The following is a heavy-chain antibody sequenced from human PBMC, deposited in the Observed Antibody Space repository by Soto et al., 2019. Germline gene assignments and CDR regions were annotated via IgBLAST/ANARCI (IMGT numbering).Heavy chain of an antibody. J-gene: IGHJ6*02. Sequence: QVQLVQSGAEVKKPGASVKVSCKASGYTFTSYGVSWVRQAPGQGLERMGWVSGYNGNTICAQKIQGRVTMTTDTSTSPAYMELRSLRSDDTAVYYCARDGKYFDCAASPYFVGMDVWGQGIAVTVS. V-gene: IGHV1-18*04. CDR1: GYTFTSYG. D-gene: IGHD3-3*01. CDR3: ARDGKYFDCAASPYFVGMDV. CDR2: VSGYNGNT.